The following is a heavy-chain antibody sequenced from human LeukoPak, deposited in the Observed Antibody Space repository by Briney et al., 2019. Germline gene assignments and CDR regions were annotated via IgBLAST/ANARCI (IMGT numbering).Heavy chain of an antibody. Sequence: ASVKVSCKASGGTFNHFGINWVRPAPGQGLEWMGRIIPILDLTKYAPKIQDRVTITADKSTSTAYMELNSLRSEDTAVYFCARDSGRPPTSFDYWGQGTLVTVSS. D-gene: IGHD1-1*01. CDR3: ARDSGRPPTSFDY. V-gene: IGHV1-69*04. J-gene: IGHJ4*02. CDR1: GGTFNHFG. CDR2: IIPILDLT.